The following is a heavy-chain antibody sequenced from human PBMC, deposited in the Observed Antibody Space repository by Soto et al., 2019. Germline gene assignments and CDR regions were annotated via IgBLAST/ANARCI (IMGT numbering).Heavy chain of an antibody. D-gene: IGHD2-21*01. CDR1: GGSISSSSYY. CDR2: IYYSGST. V-gene: IGHV4-39*01. J-gene: IGHJ4*02. Sequence: QLQLQESGPGLVKPSETLSLTCTVSGGSISSSSYYWGWIRQPPGKGLEWIGSIYYSGSTYYNPSLKSRVTISVDTSKNQFSLKLSSVTAADTAVYYCARLARNRHITLLTGVIGYWGQGTLVTVSS. CDR3: ARLARNRHITLLTGVIGY.